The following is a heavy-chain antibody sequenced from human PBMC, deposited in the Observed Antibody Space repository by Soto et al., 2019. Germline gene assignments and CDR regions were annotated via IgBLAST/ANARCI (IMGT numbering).Heavy chain of an antibody. D-gene: IGHD5-12*01. CDR2: ISAYNGNT. CDR1: GYTFNSYG. J-gene: IGHJ3*02. CDR3: ARVYSGWWDAFDI. V-gene: IGHV1-18*01. Sequence: SVKVSCKASGYTFNSYGISWVRQAPGQGLEWMGWISAYNGNTNYAQKLQGRVTMTTDTSTSTAYMELRSLRSDDTAVYYCARVYSGWWDAFDIWGQGTMVTVSS.